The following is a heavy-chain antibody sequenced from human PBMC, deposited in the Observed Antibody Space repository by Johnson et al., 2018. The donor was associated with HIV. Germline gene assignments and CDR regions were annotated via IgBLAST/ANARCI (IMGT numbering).Heavy chain of an antibody. CDR3: TTDLEWELLHDAFDI. Sequence: VLLVESGGGVVQPGRSLRLSCAASGFTFSSYAMHWVRQAPGKGLEWVSGIKSKTDGGTTDYAAPVKGRFTISRDDSKNTLYLQMNSLKTEDTAVYYCTTDLEWELLHDAFDIWGQGTMVTVSS. J-gene: IGHJ3*02. D-gene: IGHD1-26*01. CDR2: IKSKTDGGTT. CDR1: GFTFSSYA. V-gene: IGHV3-15*07.